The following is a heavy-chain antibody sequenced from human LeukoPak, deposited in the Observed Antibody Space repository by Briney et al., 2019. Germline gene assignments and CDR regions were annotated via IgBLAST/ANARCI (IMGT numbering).Heavy chain of an antibody. CDR3: ARSLAVAGTGSWFDP. V-gene: IGHV4-59*01. J-gene: IGHJ5*02. CDR2: IYYSGST. Sequence: PSETLSLTCTVSGGSISSYYWSWIRQPPGKGLEWIGYIYYSGSTNYNPSLKSRVTISVDTSKNQFSLKLSSVTAADTAVYYCARSLAVAGTGSWFDPWGQGTLVTVSS. D-gene: IGHD6-19*01. CDR1: GGSISSYY.